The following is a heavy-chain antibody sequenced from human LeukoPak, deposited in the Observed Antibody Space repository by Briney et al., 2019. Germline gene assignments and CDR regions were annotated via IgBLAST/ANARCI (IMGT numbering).Heavy chain of an antibody. J-gene: IGHJ4*02. D-gene: IGHD5-18*01. Sequence: ASVKVSCKASGYTFTSYGISWVRQAPGQGLEWMGWISAYNGNTNYAQKLQGRVTMTTDTSTSTAYMELRSLRSDDTAVYYCAREERRYSYGYNGYWGQGTLVTVSS. CDR1: GYTFTSYG. CDR3: AREERRYSYGYNGY. V-gene: IGHV1-18*01. CDR2: ISAYNGNT.